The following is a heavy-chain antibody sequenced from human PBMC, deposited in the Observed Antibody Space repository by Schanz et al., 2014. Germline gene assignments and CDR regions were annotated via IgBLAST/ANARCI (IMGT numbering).Heavy chain of an antibody. CDR1: GFMFSDYY. CDR2: ISSGGTTT. J-gene: IGHJ4*02. V-gene: IGHV3-11*01. D-gene: IGHD5-12*01. CDR3: ARKVVATIGGYYDN. Sequence: QVQLVESGGGVVQPGRSLRLSCAASGFMFSDYYMAWIRQAPGKGPEYVSYISSGGTTTYHSDSVKGRFTISRDSAENSLYLQMNSLRAEDTAVYYCARKVVATIGGYYDNWGQGTLVIVSS.